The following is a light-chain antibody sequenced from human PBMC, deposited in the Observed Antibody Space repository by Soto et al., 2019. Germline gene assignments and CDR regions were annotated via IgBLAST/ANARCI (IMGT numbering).Light chain of an antibody. CDR3: QQPGT. CDR2: GAS. Sequence: EIVLTQSPGTLSLSPGERATLSCRASQSVSSSYLAWYQQKPGQAPRLLIYGASSRATGIPDRLSGSGSGTDFTLTISRLEPEDFAVYYCQQPGTFGQGTK. CDR1: QSVSSSY. J-gene: IGKJ1*01. V-gene: IGKV3-20*01.